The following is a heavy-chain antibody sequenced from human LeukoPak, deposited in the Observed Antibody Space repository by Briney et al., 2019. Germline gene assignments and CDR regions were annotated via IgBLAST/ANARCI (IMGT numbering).Heavy chain of an antibody. J-gene: IGHJ4*02. CDR1: GFTFSSYA. CDR3: AESYDILTGYMFDY. D-gene: IGHD3-9*01. CDR2: ISYDGSNK. V-gene: IGHV3-30*04. Sequence: GGSLRLSCAASGFTFSSYAMHWVRQAPGKGLEWVAVISYDGSNKYYADSVKGRFTLSRDNSKNTLYLQMNSLRAEDTAVYYCAESYDILTGYMFDYWGQGTPVTVSS.